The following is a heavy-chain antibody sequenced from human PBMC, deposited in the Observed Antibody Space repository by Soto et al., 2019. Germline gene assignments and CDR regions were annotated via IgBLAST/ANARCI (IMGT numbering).Heavy chain of an antibody. CDR3: ARDTANYGDFDY. V-gene: IGHV1-8*01. CDR2: MNPNSGNT. Sequence: ASVKVSCKASGYTFTSYDINWVRQATGQGLEWMGWMNPNSGNTGYAQKFQGRVTMTRNTSISTAYMELSSLRSEDTAVYYCARDTANYGDFDYWGQGTLVTVSS. D-gene: IGHD4-17*01. J-gene: IGHJ4*02. CDR1: GYTFTSYD.